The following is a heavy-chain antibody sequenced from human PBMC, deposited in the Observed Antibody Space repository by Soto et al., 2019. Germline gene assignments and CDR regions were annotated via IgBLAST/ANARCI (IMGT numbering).Heavy chain of an antibody. CDR2: IYHSGST. V-gene: IGHV4-4*03. CDR3: ASKFGELLADAFDI. D-gene: IGHD3-10*01. CDR1: GSANTSRNW. J-gene: IGHJ3*02. Sequence: PEILSSTCGVTGSANTSRNWRSRARQPPGKGLEWIGEIYHSGSTNYNPSLKSRVTISVDKAKNQFSLKLSSVTAADTAVYYCASKFGELLADAFDIWGQGTMVT.